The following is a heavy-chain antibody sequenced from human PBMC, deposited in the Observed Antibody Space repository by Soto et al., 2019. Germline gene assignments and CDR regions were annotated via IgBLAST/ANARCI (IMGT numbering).Heavy chain of an antibody. CDR2: MNPNSGNT. Sequence: QVQLVQSGAEVKKPGASVKVSCKASGYTFTSYDINWVRQATGQGLEWMGWMNPNSGNTGYAQKFQGRVTMTRNTSISTAYMELSSLRSEDTAVYYCARGGYYYDSSGYYHPGGFDYWGQGTLVTVSS. V-gene: IGHV1-8*01. J-gene: IGHJ4*02. D-gene: IGHD3-22*01. CDR1: GYTFTSYD. CDR3: ARGGYYYDSSGYYHPGGFDY.